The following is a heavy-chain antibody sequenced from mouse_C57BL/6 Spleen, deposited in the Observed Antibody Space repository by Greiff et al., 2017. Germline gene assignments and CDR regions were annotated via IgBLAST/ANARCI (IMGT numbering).Heavy chain of an antibody. CDR1: GFTFSDYY. CDR3: ARQSYGNLWYFDV. Sequence: EVQGVESGGGLVQPGGSLKLSCAASGFTFSDYYMYWVRQTPEKRLEWVAYISNGGGSTYYPDTVKGRFTISRDNAKNTLYLQMSRLKSEDTAMYYCARQSYGNLWYFDVWGTGTTVTVSS. D-gene: IGHD2-1*01. J-gene: IGHJ1*03. CDR2: ISNGGGST. V-gene: IGHV5-12*01.